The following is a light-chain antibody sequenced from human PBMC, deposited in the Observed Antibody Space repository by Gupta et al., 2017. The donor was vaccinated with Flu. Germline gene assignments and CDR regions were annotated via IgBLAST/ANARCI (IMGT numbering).Light chain of an antibody. J-gene: IGLJ3*02. Sequence: SFELTQTPSVSVSPGPTASLTCSGDKLGDKYTCWYQQKPGQSPVLVIYRDHNRPSGNPERFSGANSGNTATLTISATQAMDEADYYCQAWDSNTVVFGGGTKLTVL. V-gene: IGLV3-1*01. CDR3: QAWDSNTVV. CDR2: RDH. CDR1: KLGDKY.